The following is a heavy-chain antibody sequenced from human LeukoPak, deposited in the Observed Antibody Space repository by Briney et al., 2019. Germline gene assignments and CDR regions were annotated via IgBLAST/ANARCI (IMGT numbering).Heavy chain of an antibody. J-gene: IGHJ4*02. D-gene: IGHD3-10*01. CDR3: AAFMVRGVIVEDY. V-gene: IGHV3-23*01. CDR1: GFTFSSYA. CDR2: ISGSGGST. Sequence: GGSLRLSCAASGFTFSSYAMSWVRQAPGKGLEWVSAISGSGGSTYYADSVKGRFTISRDNSKNTLYLQMNSLRAEDTAVYYCAAFMVRGVIVEDYWGQGTLVIVSS.